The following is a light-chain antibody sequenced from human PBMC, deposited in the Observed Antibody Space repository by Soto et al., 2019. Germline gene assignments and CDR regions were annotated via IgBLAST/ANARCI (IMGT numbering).Light chain of an antibody. Sequence: QSVLTQPPSVSGAPGQRVSISCTGSTSNIGAPYDVHWYQHLPGTAPKLLIYGDNNRPSGVPDRFSGSKSGTSASLAISGLQSEDEADYYCAAWDDSLNGYVFGTGTKLTVL. V-gene: IGLV1-40*01. CDR1: TSNIGAPYD. J-gene: IGLJ1*01. CDR2: GDN. CDR3: AAWDDSLNGYV.